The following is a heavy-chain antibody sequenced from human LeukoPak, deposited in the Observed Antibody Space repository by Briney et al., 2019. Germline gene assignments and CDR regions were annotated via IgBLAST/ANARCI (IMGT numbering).Heavy chain of an antibody. CDR1: GGSISSSSYY. CDR2: IYYSGST. J-gene: IGHJ6*03. Sequence: SETLSLTCTVSGGSISSSSYYWGWIRQPPGKGLEWIGSIYYSGSTYYNPSLKSRVTISVDTSKNQFSLKLSSVTAADTAVYYCATIVATIWGEYYYMDVWGKGTTVTISS. D-gene: IGHD5-12*01. CDR3: ATIVATIWGEYYYMDV. V-gene: IGHV4-39*01.